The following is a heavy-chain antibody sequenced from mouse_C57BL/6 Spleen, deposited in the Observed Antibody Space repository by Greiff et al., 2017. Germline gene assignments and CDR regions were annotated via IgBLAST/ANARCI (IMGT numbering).Heavy chain of an antibody. CDR1: GYTFTDYN. J-gene: IGHJ4*01. CDR3: ARVGSSRYYYAMDY. CDR2: INPNNGGT. D-gene: IGHD1-1*01. Sequence: EVQLQQSGPELVKPGASVKIPCKASGYTFTDYNMYWVKQSHGKSLEWIGDINPNNGGTIYNQKVKGKATLTVDKSSSTAYMELRSLTSEDTAVYYCARVGSSRYYYAMDYWGQGTSVTVSS. V-gene: IGHV1-18*01.